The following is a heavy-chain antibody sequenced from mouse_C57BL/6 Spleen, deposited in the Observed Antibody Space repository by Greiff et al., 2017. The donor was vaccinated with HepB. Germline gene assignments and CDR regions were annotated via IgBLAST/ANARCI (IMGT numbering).Heavy chain of an antibody. D-gene: IGHD1-1*01. Sequence: QVQLQQSGAELARPGASVKLSCKASGYTFTSYGISWVKQRTGQGLEWIGKIYPRSGNTYYNEKFKGKATLTADKSSSTAYMELRSLTSEDSAVYFCARGYYGSSLYYAMDYWGQGTSVTVSS. V-gene: IGHV1-81*01. CDR1: GYTFTSYG. J-gene: IGHJ4*01. CDR3: ARGYYGSSLYYAMDY. CDR2: IYPRSGNT.